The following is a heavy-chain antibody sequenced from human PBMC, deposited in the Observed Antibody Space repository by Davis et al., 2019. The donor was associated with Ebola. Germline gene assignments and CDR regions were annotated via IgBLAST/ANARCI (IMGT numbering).Heavy chain of an antibody. CDR1: GFTFSTFG. CDR3: ASGLVGGQGGFDF. J-gene: IGHJ4*02. CDR2: IRFDGNDK. V-gene: IGHV3-30*02. D-gene: IGHD1-26*01. Sequence: GESLKISCAASGFTFSTFGMHWVRQAPGKGLEWVAFIRFDGNDKYYADSVRGRFTISRDNSKNTLYLQMNSLRPEDTAVYFCASGLVGGQGGFDFWGQGNLVTVSS.